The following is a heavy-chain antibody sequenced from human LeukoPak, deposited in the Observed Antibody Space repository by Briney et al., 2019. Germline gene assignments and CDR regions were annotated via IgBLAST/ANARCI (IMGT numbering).Heavy chain of an antibody. Sequence: ASVKVSCKASGYVFTRFGINWVRQAPGQGVEGMGWMSPHTGNTQYTQKLQGRLTMTTDTSTSTAYMDLRSLISDDTAVYFCARGGYYGSGSFPDYWGQGTLVTVSS. J-gene: IGHJ4*02. D-gene: IGHD3-10*01. CDR3: ARGGYYGSGSFPDY. CDR1: GYVFTRFG. CDR2: MSPHTGNT. V-gene: IGHV1-18*01.